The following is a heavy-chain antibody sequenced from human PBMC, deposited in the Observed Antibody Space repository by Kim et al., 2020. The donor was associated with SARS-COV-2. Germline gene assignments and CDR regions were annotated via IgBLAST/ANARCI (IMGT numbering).Heavy chain of an antibody. CDR2: ITYSGTT. D-gene: IGHD2-15*01. CDR1: GASIRATTHY. Sequence: SETLSLTCTVSGASIRATTHYWGWIRRPTGRGLEWIGSITYSGTTYYNPSLESRVTISVDTYKNQFSLKVNSVIAADTAMYYCARHEDLDYYGVDVWGQGTTVTVSS. J-gene: IGHJ6*01. V-gene: IGHV4-39*01. CDR3: ARHEDLDYYGVDV.